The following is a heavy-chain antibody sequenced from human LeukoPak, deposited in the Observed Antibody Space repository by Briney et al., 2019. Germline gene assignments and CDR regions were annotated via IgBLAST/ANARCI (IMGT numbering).Heavy chain of an antibody. CDR3: ARAPDNLPAATKDY. D-gene: IGHD2-2*01. CDR1: GFTFSSYE. J-gene: IGHJ4*02. Sequence: GGSLRLSCAASGFTFSSYEMNWVRQAPGKGLEWVSYISSSGSTIYYADSVKGRFTISRDNAKNSLHLQMNSLRDEDTAVYYCARAPDNLPAATKDYWGQGTLVTVSS. V-gene: IGHV3-48*03. CDR2: ISSSGSTI.